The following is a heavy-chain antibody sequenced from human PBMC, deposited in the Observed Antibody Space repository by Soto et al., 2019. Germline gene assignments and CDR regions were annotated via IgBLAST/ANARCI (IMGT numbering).Heavy chain of an antibody. CDR1: GGTFSAYP. CDR2: IIPILDIT. J-gene: IGHJ3*01. D-gene: IGHD3-22*01. V-gene: IGHV1-69*02. CDR3: AKGADSSGSESAFVL. Sequence: QVQLVQSGAEVKKPGSSVKVSCKTSGGTFSAYPFNWVRQAPGQGLEWMGRIIPILDITDYSQNFQGRVTIAADKSTNTAYMDLTSLRSEDTAMYFCAKGADSSGSESAFVLWGQGTLITVSS.